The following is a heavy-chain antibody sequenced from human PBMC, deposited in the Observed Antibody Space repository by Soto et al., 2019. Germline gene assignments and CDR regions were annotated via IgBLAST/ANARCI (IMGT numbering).Heavy chain of an antibody. V-gene: IGHV3-11*01. CDR2: ISSSGSTI. J-gene: IGHJ6*02. CDR3: ASTKVTTNSGMDV. Sequence: QVQLVESGGGLVKPGGSLRLSCAASGFTFSDYYMSWIRQAPGKGLEWFSYISSSGSTIYYADSVKGRFTISRDNAKNSPYLQRNRRRPEDTAVYDWASTKVTTNSGMDVWGQGTIGTVS. D-gene: IGHD4-17*01. CDR1: GFTFSDYY.